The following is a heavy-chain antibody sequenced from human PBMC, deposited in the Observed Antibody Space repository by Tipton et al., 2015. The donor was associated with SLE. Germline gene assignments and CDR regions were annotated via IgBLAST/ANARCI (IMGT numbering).Heavy chain of an antibody. CDR1: GYTFSTYG. CDR3: ARDSGFVAGRRGADY. J-gene: IGHJ4*02. V-gene: IGHV1-18*01. Sequence: QLVQSGAEVKKPGASVKVSCQASGYTFSTYGISWVRQAPGQGLEWVGWISAYNGDTNYAQKFQARVTMTTDKSTSTADMELRSLRSDDTAVYYCARDSGFVAGRRGADYWGQGTLLTVSS. CDR2: ISAYNGDT. D-gene: IGHD6-6*01.